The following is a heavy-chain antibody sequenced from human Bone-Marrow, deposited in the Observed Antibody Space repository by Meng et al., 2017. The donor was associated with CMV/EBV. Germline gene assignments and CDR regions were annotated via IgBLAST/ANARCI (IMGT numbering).Heavy chain of an antibody. CDR2: ISSSGSTI. J-gene: IGHJ6*02. CDR3: ARDWCSSKGGYYGMDV. Sequence: GESLKISCAASGFTFSSYVMSWIRQAPGKGLEWVSYISSSGSTIYYADSVKGRFTISRDNSKNTLYLQMNSLRAEDTAVYYWARDWCSSKGGYYGMDVWGQGTTVTVSS. V-gene: IGHV3-48*01. D-gene: IGHD6-19*01. CDR1: GFTFSSYV.